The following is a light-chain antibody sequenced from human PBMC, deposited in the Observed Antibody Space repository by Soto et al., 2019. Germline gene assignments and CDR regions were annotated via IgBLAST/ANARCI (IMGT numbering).Light chain of an antibody. CDR1: QSISSY. Sequence: DIQMTQSPSSLSASVGDRVTITCRASQSISSYLNWYQQKPGKAPKLLIYAASSLQSGVPSRFSGSGSGTDFTLTISSLQPKDFATYYCQQSYSTPRFGGGTKVEIK. CDR2: AAS. J-gene: IGKJ4*02. V-gene: IGKV1-39*01. CDR3: QQSYSTPR.